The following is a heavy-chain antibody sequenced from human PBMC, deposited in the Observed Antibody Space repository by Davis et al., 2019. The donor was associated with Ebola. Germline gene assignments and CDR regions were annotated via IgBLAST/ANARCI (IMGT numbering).Heavy chain of an antibody. D-gene: IGHD1-26*01. CDR2: IYHSGTT. CDR1: GFSIRSGYY. Sequence: GSLRLSCTVSGFSIRSGYYWGWIRPPPGKGLEWIGIIYHSGTTYYNPSLKSRVTISVDTSTTEFSLKLNSVTAAESAVYYCARPLDLVGATYFDFWGPGTLVTVSS. V-gene: IGHV4-38-2*02. J-gene: IGHJ4*02. CDR3: ARPLDLVGATYFDF.